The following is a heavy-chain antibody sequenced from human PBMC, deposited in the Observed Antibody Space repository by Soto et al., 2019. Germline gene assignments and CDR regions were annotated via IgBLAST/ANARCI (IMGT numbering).Heavy chain of an antibody. D-gene: IGHD2-2*01. CDR3: ARGYCSSTSCSHRYGMDV. CDR1: GGTFSSYA. V-gene: IGHV1-69*01. Sequence: QVQLVQSGAEVKKPGSSVKVSCKASGGTFSSYAISWVRQAPGQGLEWMGGIIPIFGTANYAQKFQVRVTITADEATRTAYMELSSLRSEDKAVYYCARGYCSSTSCSHRYGMDVWGQGTTFSGSS. CDR2: IIPIFGTA. J-gene: IGHJ6*02.